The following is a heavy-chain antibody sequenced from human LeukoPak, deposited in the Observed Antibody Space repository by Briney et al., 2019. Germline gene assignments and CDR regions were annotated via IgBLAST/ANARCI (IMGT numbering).Heavy chain of an antibody. CDR3: AKDVLLWFGAASNWFDP. V-gene: IGHV3-20*04. Sequence: RPGGSLRLSCAASGFTFDDYGMSWVRQAPGKGLEWVSGINWNGGSTGYADSVKGRFTISRDNSKNTLYLQMNSLRAEDTAVYYCAKDVLLWFGAASNWFDPWGQGTLVTVSS. CDR1: GFTFDDYG. D-gene: IGHD3-10*01. CDR2: INWNGGST. J-gene: IGHJ5*02.